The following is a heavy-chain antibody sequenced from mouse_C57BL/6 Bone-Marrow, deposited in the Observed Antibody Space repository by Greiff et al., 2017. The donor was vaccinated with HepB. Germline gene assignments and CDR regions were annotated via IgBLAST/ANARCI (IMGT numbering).Heavy chain of an antibody. Sequence: EVKVVESGGDLVKPGGSLKLSCAASGFTFSSYGMSWVRQTPDKRLEWVATISSGGSYTYYPDSVKGRFTISRDNAKNTLYLQKSSLKSEDTAMYYCARRGRHFDYWGQGTTLTVSS. J-gene: IGHJ2*01. V-gene: IGHV5-6*02. CDR1: GFTFSSYG. D-gene: IGHD1-1*01. CDR2: ISSGGSYT. CDR3: ARRGRHFDY.